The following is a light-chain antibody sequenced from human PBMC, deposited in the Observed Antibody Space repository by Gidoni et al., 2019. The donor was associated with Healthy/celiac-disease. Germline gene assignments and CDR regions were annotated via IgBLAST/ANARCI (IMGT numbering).Light chain of an antibody. V-gene: IGKV3-11*01. CDR3: QHRSNRPLT. CDR1: QSVSSY. J-gene: IGKJ4*01. CDR2: DAS. Sequence: EIVLTQSPATLSLSPGERATLSCRASQSVSSYLAWYQQQPGQAPRLLIYDASNRATGIPARFSGSGSGTDFTLTISSLEPEDFAVYYCQHRSNRPLTFGGGTKVEIK.